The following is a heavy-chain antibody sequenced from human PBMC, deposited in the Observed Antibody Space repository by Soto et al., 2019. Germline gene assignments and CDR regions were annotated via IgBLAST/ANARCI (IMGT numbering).Heavy chain of an antibody. CDR2: ISAYNGNT. Sequence: ASVKVSCKASGYTFTSYGISWVRQAPGQGLEWMGWISAYNGNTNYAQKLQGRVTMTTDTSTSPAYMELRSLRSDDTAVYYCARGAAVLRHFDWPPGSQFDPWGQGTLVPVSS. CDR1: GYTFTSYG. V-gene: IGHV1-18*04. CDR3: ARGAAVLRHFDWPPGSQFDP. J-gene: IGHJ5*02. D-gene: IGHD3-9*01.